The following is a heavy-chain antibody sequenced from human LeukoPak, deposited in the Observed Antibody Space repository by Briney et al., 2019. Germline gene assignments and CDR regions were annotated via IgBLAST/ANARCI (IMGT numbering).Heavy chain of an antibody. V-gene: IGHV3-30*02. CDR3: AKLRFGELSMIDY. CDR2: IRYDGSNK. D-gene: IGHD3-10*01. Sequence: QPGGSLRLSCAASGFTFSSYGMHWVRQAPGKGLGWVAFIRYDGSNKYYADSVKGRFTISRDNSKNTLYLQMNSLRAEDTAVYYCAKLRFGELSMIDYWGQGTLVTVSS. J-gene: IGHJ4*02. CDR1: GFTFSSYG.